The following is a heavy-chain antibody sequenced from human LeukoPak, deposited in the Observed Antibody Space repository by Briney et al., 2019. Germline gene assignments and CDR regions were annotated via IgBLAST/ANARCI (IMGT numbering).Heavy chain of an antibody. CDR3: AKRASSGMDQFAN. CDR2: INGDGDTT. D-gene: IGHD6-13*01. V-gene: IGHV3-23*01. CDR1: GFTFNYYA. J-gene: IGHJ4*02. Sequence: GGSLRLSCAASGFTFNYYAMTWVRQAPGKGLEWVSTINGDGDTTYYADSVKGRFTISRDNSKNTLYLLVNNVRAEDTAVYYCAKRASSGMDQFANWGQGTLVTVSS.